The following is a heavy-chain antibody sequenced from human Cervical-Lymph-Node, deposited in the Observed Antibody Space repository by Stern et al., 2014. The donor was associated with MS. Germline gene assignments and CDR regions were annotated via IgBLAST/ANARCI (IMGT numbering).Heavy chain of an antibody. CDR1: GYIFTNYW. CDR3: ARGNITFIREDYFNY. Sequence: VQLVQSGAEVKKPGASLKISCKGSGYIFTNYWIGWGCQIPGKGLEWMGIIYPGDSDTSYSPSFQGTVTIPTAKPISTAYLQWNSLRASDTAIYYCARGNITFIREDYFNYWGQGTLVTVSS. J-gene: IGHJ4*02. CDR2: IYPGDSDT. V-gene: IGHV5-51*01. D-gene: IGHD2/OR15-2a*01.